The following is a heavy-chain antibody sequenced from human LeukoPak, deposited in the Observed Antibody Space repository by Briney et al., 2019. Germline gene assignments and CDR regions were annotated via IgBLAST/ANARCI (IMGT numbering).Heavy chain of an antibody. CDR1: GASISSYY. Sequence: PSETLSLTYSVSGASISSYYWSWIRQPPGKGLEWIGYIYYSGTTNYNPSLKSRVTISVDTSKNQFSLKVNSVTAADTAVYYCARVPVSAPGPLSCFDPWGQGTLVTVSS. CDR3: ARVPVSAPGPLSCFDP. CDR2: IYYSGTT. V-gene: IGHV4-59*01. J-gene: IGHJ5*02. D-gene: IGHD6-13*01.